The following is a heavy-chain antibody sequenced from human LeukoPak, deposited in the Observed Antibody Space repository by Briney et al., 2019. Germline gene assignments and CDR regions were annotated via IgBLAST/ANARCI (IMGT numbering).Heavy chain of an antibody. CDR3: ASGGRGYSYGFETYYYYYMDV. V-gene: IGHV1-69*05. Sequence: TAVNVSCKASGGSFSSYAISWVRQAPGQGLEWMGGIIPIFGTANYAQKFQGRVTITTDESTSTAYMELSSLRSEDTAVYYCASGGRGYSYGFETYYYYYMDVWGKGTTVTVSS. CDR2: IIPIFGTA. J-gene: IGHJ6*03. D-gene: IGHD5-18*01. CDR1: GGSFSSYA.